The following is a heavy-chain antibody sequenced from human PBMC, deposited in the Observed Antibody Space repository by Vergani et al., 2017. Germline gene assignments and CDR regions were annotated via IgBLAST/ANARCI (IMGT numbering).Heavy chain of an antibody. D-gene: IGHD4-17*01. J-gene: IGHJ3*02. CDR2: IYTSGST. CDR1: GGSISSGSYY. CDR3: ARATVDAFDI. V-gene: IGHV4-61*02. Sequence: QVQLQESGPGLVKPSQTLSLTCTVSGGSISSGSYYWRWIRQPAGKGLEWIGRIYTSGSTNYNPPLKSRVTISVDTSKNQFSLKLSSVTAADTAVYYCARATVDAFDIWGQGTMVTVSS.